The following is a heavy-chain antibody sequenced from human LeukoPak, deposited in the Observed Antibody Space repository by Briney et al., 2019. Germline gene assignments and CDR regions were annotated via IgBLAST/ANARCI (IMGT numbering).Heavy chain of an antibody. CDR2: IYYSGST. CDR1: GGSISSGGYY. V-gene: IGHV4-31*03. J-gene: IGHJ6*02. D-gene: IGHD4-17*01. CDR3: ARGVDYGDLRSEKRRVYYYGMDV. Sequence: PSQTLSLTCTVSGGSISSGGYYWSWIRQHPGKGLEWIGYIYYSGSTYYNPSLKSRVTISVDTSKNQFSLKLSSVTAADTAVYYCARGVDYGDLRSEKRRVYYYGMDVWGQGTTVTVSS.